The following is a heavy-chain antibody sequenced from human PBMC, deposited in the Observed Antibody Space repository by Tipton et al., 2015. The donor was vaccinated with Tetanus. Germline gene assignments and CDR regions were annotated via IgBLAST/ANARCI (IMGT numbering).Heavy chain of an antibody. J-gene: IGHJ6*02. CDR1: GFTFRSYG. Sequence: SLRLSCVASGFTFRSYGMSWVRQAPGKGLEWVANIKGDGSEKNYVDSLKGRFTISRDNAKNSLYLQMSSLRVEDTAVYYCAREHWDVLTWGHGTTVTVSS. CDR2: IKGDGSEK. D-gene: IGHD3-9*01. V-gene: IGHV3-7*01. CDR3: AREHWDVLT.